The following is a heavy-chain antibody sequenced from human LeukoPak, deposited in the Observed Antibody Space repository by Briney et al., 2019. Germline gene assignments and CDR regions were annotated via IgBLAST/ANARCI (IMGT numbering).Heavy chain of an antibody. D-gene: IGHD3-3*01. CDR3: ARARVNFWSGSYHVTAPADY. Sequence: GSLRLSCAASGFTFSDYYMTWIRQAPGKGLERVSYISSTGVYTNYADSVKGRFTISRDNAKNSLYLQVNSLRAEDTAEYYCARARVNFWSGSYHVTAPADYWGQGTLVTVSS. V-gene: IGHV3-11*06. CDR2: ISSTGVYT. J-gene: IGHJ4*02. CDR1: GFTFSDYY.